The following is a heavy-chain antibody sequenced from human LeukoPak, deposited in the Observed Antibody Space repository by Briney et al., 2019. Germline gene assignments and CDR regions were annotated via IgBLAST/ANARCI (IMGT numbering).Heavy chain of an antibody. V-gene: IGHV4-31*11. CDR2: IYYSGST. D-gene: IGHD3-10*01. CDR3: ARAGSYSPIDY. CDR1: GDSISSGGYY. Sequence: SETLSLTCAVSGDSISSGGYYWSWIRQHPGKGLEWIGYIYYSGSTYYNPFLKSRVTISVDTSKNQFSLKLSSVTAADTAVYYCARAGSYSPIDYWGQGTLVTVSS. J-gene: IGHJ4*02.